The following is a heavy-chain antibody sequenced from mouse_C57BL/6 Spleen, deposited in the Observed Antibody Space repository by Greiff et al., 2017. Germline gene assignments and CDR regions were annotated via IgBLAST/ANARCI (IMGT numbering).Heavy chain of an antibody. V-gene: IGHV5-4*01. CDR3: AREGLYCYGSSAWFAY. CDR1: GFTFSSYA. Sequence: EVMLVESGGGLVKPGGSLKLSCAASGFTFSSYALSWVRQTPEKRLEWVAPISDGGSYTYYPDNVKGRFPISRDNAKNNLYLQMSHLKSEDTAMYYCAREGLYCYGSSAWFAYWGQGTLVTVSA. CDR2: ISDGGSYT. D-gene: IGHD1-1*01. J-gene: IGHJ3*01.